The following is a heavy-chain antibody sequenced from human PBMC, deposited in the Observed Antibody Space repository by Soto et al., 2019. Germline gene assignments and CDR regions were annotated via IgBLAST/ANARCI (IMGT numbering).Heavy chain of an antibody. Sequence: SLRLSCGALGFTFSSYGRHWVRQAPGKGLEWVAVIWYDGSNKYYADSVKGRFTISRDNSKNTLYLQMNSLRAEDTAVYYCAREKAYSRGSPHLMDVWGKGTSVPVSS. D-gene: IGHD3-16*01. CDR1: GFTFSSYG. J-gene: IGHJ6*01. CDR3: AREKAYSRGSPHLMDV. CDR2: IWYDGSNK. V-gene: IGHV3-33*01.